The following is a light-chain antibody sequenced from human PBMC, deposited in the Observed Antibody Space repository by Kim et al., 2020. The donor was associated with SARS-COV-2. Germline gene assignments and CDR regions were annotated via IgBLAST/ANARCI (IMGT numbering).Light chain of an antibody. J-gene: IGKJ4*01. CDR3: QHSNSVLPLT. CDR1: QDISSW. V-gene: IGKV1-12*01. Sequence: DIQMTQSPSSVSASVGDRVIVTCRASQDISSWLGWYQQKPEKAPKLLIYSASTLQNGVPSRFGGSGSGTDFTLTISSLQPEDFATYHCQHSNSVLPLTFGGVTKLVIK. CDR2: SAS.